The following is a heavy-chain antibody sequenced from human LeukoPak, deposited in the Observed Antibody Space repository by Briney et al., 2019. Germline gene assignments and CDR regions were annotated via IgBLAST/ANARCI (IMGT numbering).Heavy chain of an antibody. D-gene: IGHD1-26*01. CDR1: GFTFSDHQ. V-gene: IGHV3-72*01. Sequence: GGSLRLSCAACGFTFSDHQMDWVRQAPGKGLEWVARIRNKANSYTTESAASVKGRFIISRDDSRDSLYLQMNSLKTEDTAVYYCARLGLVRARNYLDYWGQGTLVTVSS. CDR2: IRNKANSYTT. J-gene: IGHJ4*02. CDR3: ARLGLVRARNYLDY.